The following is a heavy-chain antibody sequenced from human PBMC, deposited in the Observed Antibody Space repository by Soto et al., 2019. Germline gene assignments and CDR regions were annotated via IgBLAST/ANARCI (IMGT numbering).Heavy chain of an antibody. D-gene: IGHD3-22*01. J-gene: IGHJ1*01. V-gene: IGHV4-39*01. CDR3: VSYYYEGSGFPYFQH. Sequence: SETLSLTCTVSGGSISSSTYYWGWIRQPPGKGPEWIGSIYHSGSTYQNPSLKSRLTISVDTSKNQFSLKLSSVTAADTAVYYCVSYYYEGSGFPYFQHWGQGPLVTVSS. CDR1: GGSISSSTYY. CDR2: IYHSGST.